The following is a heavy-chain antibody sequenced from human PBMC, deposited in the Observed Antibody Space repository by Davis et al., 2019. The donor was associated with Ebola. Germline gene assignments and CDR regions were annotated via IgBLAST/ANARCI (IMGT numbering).Heavy chain of an antibody. V-gene: IGHV1-18*01. CDR1: GYTSKNSA. CDR3: ARTSIVGTTTTASDI. J-gene: IGHJ3*02. CDR2: ISAYNGNT. Sequence: SVHVSCKASGYTSKNSAISWVRQAPAQGLEWMGWISAYNGNTAYAQILQGRVTMTTDTSTGTAYMELRSLRSDDTTVYFCARTSIVGTTTTASDIWGQGTMVTVSS. D-gene: IGHD1-26*01.